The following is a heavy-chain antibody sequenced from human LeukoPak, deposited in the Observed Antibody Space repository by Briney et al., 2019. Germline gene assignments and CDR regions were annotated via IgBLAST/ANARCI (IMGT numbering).Heavy chain of an antibody. J-gene: IGHJ5*02. CDR2: INHSGST. CDR3: ARGSAYVGATRYNWFDP. V-gene: IGHV4-34*01. D-gene: IGHD1-26*01. Sequence: ETLSLTCAVYGGSFSGYYWSWIRQPPGKGLEWIGEINHSGSTNYNPSLKSRVTISVDTSKNQFSLKLSSVTAADTAVYYCARGSAYVGATRYNWFDPWGQGTLVTVSS. CDR1: GGSFSGYY.